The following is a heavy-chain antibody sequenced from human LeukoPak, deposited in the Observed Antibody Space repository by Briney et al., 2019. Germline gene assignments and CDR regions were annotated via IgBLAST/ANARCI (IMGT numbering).Heavy chain of an antibody. Sequence: GGSLRLSCATSGFTFSAYSMIWVRQTPGKGLECLSYITSSSDSIHYADSVRGRFTVSRDNAKNSLYLQMNSLRDEDTAVYYCARDLYGDYPWDYWGQGTLVTVSS. CDR1: GFTFSAYS. D-gene: IGHD4-17*01. V-gene: IGHV3-48*02. J-gene: IGHJ4*02. CDR2: ITSSSDSI. CDR3: ARDLYGDYPWDY.